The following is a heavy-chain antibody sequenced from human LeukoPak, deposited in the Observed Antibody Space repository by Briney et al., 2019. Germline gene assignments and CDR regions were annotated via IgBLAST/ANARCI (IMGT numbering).Heavy chain of an antibody. V-gene: IGHV3-30*02. J-gene: IGHJ4*02. CDR1: GFTFRNSG. CDR3: AKDVNTGGDYFDY. Sequence: GGSLRLSCAASGFTFRNSGMHWVRQALGKGLEWVAFIRYDGSIQYYADSVKSRFTISRDNSKNTLYLQMNSLRAEDTAVYYCAKDVNTGGDYFDYWGQGTLVSVSS. D-gene: IGHD1-14*01. CDR2: IRYDGSIQ.